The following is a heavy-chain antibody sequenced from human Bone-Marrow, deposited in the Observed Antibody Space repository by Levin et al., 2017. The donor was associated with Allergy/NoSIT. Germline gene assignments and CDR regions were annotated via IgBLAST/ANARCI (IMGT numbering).Heavy chain of an antibody. Sequence: PGGSLRLSCKTSGFSFTNYWIAWVRQMPGKGLEWMGSVYPGDSDTRYSPSFQGQVTISADKSINTAYVQWSSLKPSDTAIYYCARRTGRGYRPLSWTFTFWDQGTMVRVSS. CDR2: VYPGDSDT. CDR1: GFSFTNYW. CDR3: ARRTGRGYRPLSWTFTF. D-gene: IGHD3/OR15-3a*01. J-gene: IGHJ3*01. V-gene: IGHV5-51*01.